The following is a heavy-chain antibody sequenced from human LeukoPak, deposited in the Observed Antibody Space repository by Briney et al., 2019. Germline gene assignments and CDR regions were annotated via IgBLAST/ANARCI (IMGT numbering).Heavy chain of an antibody. CDR3: AKGDVDSPMNFYH. CDR2: ISWDGGST. D-gene: IGHD5-18*01. Sequence: GGSLRLSCAASGFMFDDYTMHWVRQAPGKGLEWVSLISWDGGSTYYAGSVKGRFTISRDNSKNSLYLQMNSLRTEDTALYYCAKGDVDSPMNFYHWGQGTLVTVSS. V-gene: IGHV3-43*01. J-gene: IGHJ4*02. CDR1: GFMFDDYT.